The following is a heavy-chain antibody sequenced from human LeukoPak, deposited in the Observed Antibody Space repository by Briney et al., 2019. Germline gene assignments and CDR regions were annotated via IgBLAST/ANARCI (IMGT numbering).Heavy chain of an antibody. CDR2: LNTDGSST. CDR1: GFTFSSYW. Sequence: GGSLRLSCAASGFTFSSYWMHWVRQAPGKGLVWVSRLNTDGSSTSYADSVKGRFTISRDNAKNALYLQMNSLRAEDTAVYSCAREVAVYSSSWTLGYWGQGTLVTVSS. J-gene: IGHJ4*02. D-gene: IGHD6-13*01. V-gene: IGHV3-74*01. CDR3: AREVAVYSSSWTLGY.